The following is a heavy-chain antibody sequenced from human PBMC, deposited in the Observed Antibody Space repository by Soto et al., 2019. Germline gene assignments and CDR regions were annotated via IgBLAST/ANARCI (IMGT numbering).Heavy chain of an antibody. D-gene: IGHD3-22*01. J-gene: IGHJ2*01. CDR1: GGTFSSYA. CDR2: IIPIFGTA. V-gene: IGHV1-69*12. Sequence: QVQLVQSGAEVKKPGSSVKVSCKASGGTFSSYAISWVRQAPGQGLEWMGGIIPIFGTANYAQKFQGRVTITADESTSTAYTELSSLRSEDTAVYYCARGGYYYDSSGYYAPNWYFDLWGRGTLVTVSS. CDR3: ARGGYYYDSSGYYAPNWYFDL.